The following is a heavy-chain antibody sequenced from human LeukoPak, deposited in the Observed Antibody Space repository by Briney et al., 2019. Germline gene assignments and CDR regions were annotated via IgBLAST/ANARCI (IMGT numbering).Heavy chain of an antibody. Sequence: GGSLRLSCAASGFTFRDYTMNWVRQAPGKGLEWVSAINKGGSYIKYADSVKGRFTVSRDNAKNSLFLQMNNLRVEDTAVYFCAREVLIVVEPAANTIDYWGQGTRVTVSS. CDR2: INKGGSYI. CDR1: GFTFRDYT. J-gene: IGHJ4*02. D-gene: IGHD2-2*01. CDR3: AREVLIVVEPAANTIDY. V-gene: IGHV3-21*01.